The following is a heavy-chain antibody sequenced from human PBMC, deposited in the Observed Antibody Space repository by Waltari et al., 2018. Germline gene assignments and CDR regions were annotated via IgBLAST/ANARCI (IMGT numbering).Heavy chain of an antibody. CDR2: INSEGSST. CDR3: AAPGGNDLEYLQR. J-gene: IGHJ1*01. V-gene: IGHV3-74*01. D-gene: IGHD2-15*01. CDR1: GLTFNTHG. Sequence: EVQLVESGGGLVQPGGSLRLSCAASGLTFNTHGRHWVRQAPGKGLVWVSRINSEGSSTSYADSVKGRFTISRDNAKNTLYLEMKSLRAEDTAVYYCAAPGGNDLEYLQRWGQGTLVTVSS.